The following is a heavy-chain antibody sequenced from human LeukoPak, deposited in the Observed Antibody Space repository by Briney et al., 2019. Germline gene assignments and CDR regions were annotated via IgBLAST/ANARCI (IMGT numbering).Heavy chain of an antibody. D-gene: IGHD1/OR15-1a*01. J-gene: IGHJ5*02. CDR3: ARDGDEWNKNWFDP. Sequence: SQTLSPTCTVSGGSISSYYWSWIRQPAGKGLEWIGRIYTSGSTNYNPSLKSRVTMSVDTSKNQFSLKLSSVTAADTAVYYCARDGDEWNKNWFDPWGQGTLVTVSS. CDR2: IYTSGST. V-gene: IGHV4-4*07. CDR1: GGSISSYY.